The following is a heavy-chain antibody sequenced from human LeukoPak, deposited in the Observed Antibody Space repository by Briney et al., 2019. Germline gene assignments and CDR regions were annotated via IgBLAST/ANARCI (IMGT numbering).Heavy chain of an antibody. CDR2: IYTSGST. V-gene: IGHV4-61*02. CDR3: ARGVAPYYYYYYMDV. Sequence: SETLSLTCTVSGGSISSGSYYWRWLRQPAGKGLEWIGRIYTSGSTNYNPSLKSRVTISVDTSKNQFSLKLSSVTAADTAVYYCARGVAPYYYYYYMDVWGKGTTVTISS. CDR1: GGSISSGSYY. D-gene: IGHD3-10*01. J-gene: IGHJ6*03.